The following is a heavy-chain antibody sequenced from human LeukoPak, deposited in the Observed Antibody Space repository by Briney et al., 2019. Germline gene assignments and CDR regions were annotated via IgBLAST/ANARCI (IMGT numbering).Heavy chain of an antibody. CDR3: VRRYMATSAEDFDY. Sequence: GGSLRLSCAASGFTFSDYYMSWIRQAPGKGLECVSYISSSGNTTYHADSVKGRFTISRDNAKNSLYLQMNTLRAEDTAVYYCVRRYMATSAEDFDYWGQGTLVTVFS. CDR1: GFTFSDYY. J-gene: IGHJ4*02. CDR2: ISSSGNTT. D-gene: IGHD3-16*02. V-gene: IGHV3-11*04.